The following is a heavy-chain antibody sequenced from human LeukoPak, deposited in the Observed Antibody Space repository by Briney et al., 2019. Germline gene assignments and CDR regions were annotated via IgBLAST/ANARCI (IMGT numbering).Heavy chain of an antibody. CDR2: IRSKANSYAT. CDR1: GFTFSGSA. D-gene: IGHD6-19*01. V-gene: IGHV3-73*01. J-gene: IGHJ4*02. Sequence: PGGSLKLSCAASGFTFSGSAMHWVRQASGKGLEWVGRIRSKANSYATAYAASVKGRFTISRDDSKNTAYLQMNSLKTEDTAVYYCTRPKVADTSSDDYWGQGTLVTVSS. CDR3: TRPKVADTSSDDY.